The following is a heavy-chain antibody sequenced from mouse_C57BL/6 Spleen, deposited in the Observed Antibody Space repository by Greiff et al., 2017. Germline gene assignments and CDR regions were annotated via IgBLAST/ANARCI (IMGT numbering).Heavy chain of an antibody. CDR2: IDPSDSYT. CDR3: ARRITTVVATDAMDY. D-gene: IGHD1-1*01. J-gene: IGHJ4*01. V-gene: IGHV1-69*01. Sequence: QVQLQQPGAELVMPGASVKLSCKASGYTFTSYWMHWVKQRPGQGLEWIGEIDPSDSYTSYNQKFKGKSTLTVDKSSSTAYMQLSSLTSEDSAVYYCARRITTVVATDAMDYWGQGTSVTVSS. CDR1: GYTFTSYW.